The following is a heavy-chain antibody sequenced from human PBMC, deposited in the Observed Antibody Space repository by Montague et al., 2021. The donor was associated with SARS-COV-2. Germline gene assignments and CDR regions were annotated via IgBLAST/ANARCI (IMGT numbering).Heavy chain of an antibody. V-gene: IGHV4-39*01. CDR3: VRQPGQWLPREWFWFDP. Sequence: SETRSLTCTASGGSISSTSYYWGWIRQPPGKGLEWIGSIYYSGSTYYNPSLKSRVTISVDTSKNQFSLKLSSVTAADTAVYYCVRQPGQWLPREWFWFDPWGQGTLVTVSS. J-gene: IGHJ5*02. CDR2: IYYSGST. D-gene: IGHD6-19*01. CDR1: GGSISSTSYY.